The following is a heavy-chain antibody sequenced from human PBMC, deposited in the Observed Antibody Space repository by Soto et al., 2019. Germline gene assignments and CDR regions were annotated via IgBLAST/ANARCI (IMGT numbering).Heavy chain of an antibody. D-gene: IGHD3-3*01. CDR1: GYPVTAYY. Sequence: QLHLVQSGAVVKKPGASVTVSCSASGYPVTAYYMHWVRQAPGRGLEWMGGINPATGAAKYTQTMQGRATGDRDTATSTSLMEPSGPTTEETAVFFCARGGGVGVAGSAAFDMWGQGTLVTVSS. J-gene: IGHJ3*02. CDR3: ARGGGVGVAGSAAFDM. CDR2: INPATGAA. V-gene: IGHV1-2*01.